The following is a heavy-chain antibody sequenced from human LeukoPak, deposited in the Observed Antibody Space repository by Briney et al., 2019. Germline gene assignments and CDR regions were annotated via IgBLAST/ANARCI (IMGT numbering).Heavy chain of an antibody. CDR2: IYSGGST. Sequence: GGSLRLSCAASGFTFSTCAMGWVRQAPGKGLEWVSLIYSGGSTYHADSVMGRSTISRDKPNKTLYLQMNSLRAEDTAVYYCATGGRSGVAFESWGQGTLVTVSS. CDR3: ATGGRSGVAFES. D-gene: IGHD2-15*01. CDR1: GFTFSTCA. V-gene: IGHV3-23*03. J-gene: IGHJ4*02.